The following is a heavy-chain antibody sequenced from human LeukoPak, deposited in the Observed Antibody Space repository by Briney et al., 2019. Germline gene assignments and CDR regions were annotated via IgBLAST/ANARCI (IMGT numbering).Heavy chain of an antibody. Sequence: GASVKVSCKGSGYTFTNYGINWVRQAPGQRPGWMGWFSTYNGDTKYAQKLKGRVTLTADTLTSTAYMELRSLRSDDTAVYYCARDTIFGPNHYFDYWGQGTLVTVSS. J-gene: IGHJ4*02. V-gene: IGHV1-18*01. CDR1: GYTFTNYG. CDR2: FSTYNGDT. D-gene: IGHD3-9*01. CDR3: ARDTIFGPNHYFDY.